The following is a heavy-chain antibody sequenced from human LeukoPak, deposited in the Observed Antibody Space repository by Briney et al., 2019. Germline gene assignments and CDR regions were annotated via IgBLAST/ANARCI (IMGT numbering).Heavy chain of an antibody. D-gene: IGHD3-22*01. CDR1: GFTFSSYA. Sequence: GGSLRLSCAASGFTFSSYAMSWVRQAPGKGLEWVSAISGSGGSTYYADSVKGRFTISRDNSKNTLYLQMNSLRAEDTAVYYCAKGRVYITMIVVAIPFDYWGQGTLVTVSS. CDR3: AKGRVYITMIVVAIPFDY. CDR2: ISGSGGST. J-gene: IGHJ4*02. V-gene: IGHV3-23*01.